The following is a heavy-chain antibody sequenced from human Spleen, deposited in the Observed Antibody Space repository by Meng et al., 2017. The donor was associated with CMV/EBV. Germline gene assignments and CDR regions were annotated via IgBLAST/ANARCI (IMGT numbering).Heavy chain of an antibody. D-gene: IGHD6-13*01. CDR3: AKRRIAAAGTLADDY. CDR1: GGSISSSNW. J-gene: IGHJ4*02. V-gene: IGHV4-4*02. CDR2: IYHSGST. Sequence: SGGSISSSNWWSWVRQPPGKGLEWIGEIYHSGSTNYNPSLKSRVTISVDKSKNQFPLKLSSVTAADTAVYYCAKRRIAAAGTLADDYWGQGTLVTVSS.